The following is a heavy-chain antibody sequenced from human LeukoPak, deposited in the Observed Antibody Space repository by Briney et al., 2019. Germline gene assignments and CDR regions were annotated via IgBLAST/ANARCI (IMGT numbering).Heavy chain of an antibody. CDR2: ISVHNGKT. V-gene: IGHV1-18*01. CDR1: GYTFTSSG. CDR3: ARVECSSTSCYNVWFDP. Sequence: ASVKVSCKASGYTFTSSGISWVRQAPGQGLEWMGWISVHNGKTNYAQNLQGRVTMTTDTSTSTAYMELRSLRSDDTAVYYCARVECSSTSCYNVWFDPWGQGTLVSVSS. J-gene: IGHJ5*02. D-gene: IGHD2-2*02.